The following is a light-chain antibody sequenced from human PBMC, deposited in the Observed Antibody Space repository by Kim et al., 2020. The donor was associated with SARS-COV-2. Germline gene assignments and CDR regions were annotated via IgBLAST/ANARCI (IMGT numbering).Light chain of an antibody. Sequence: QSALTQPASVSGSPGQSITISCTGTSSDVGSYNLVSWYQQHPGKVPKLMIYEVTMRPSGVSNRFSGSKSGNTASLTISGLQAEDEADYYCCSYAGSFTLVFGGGTKLTVL. CDR2: EVT. CDR1: SSDVGSYNL. V-gene: IGLV2-23*02. J-gene: IGLJ3*02. CDR3: CSYAGSFTLV.